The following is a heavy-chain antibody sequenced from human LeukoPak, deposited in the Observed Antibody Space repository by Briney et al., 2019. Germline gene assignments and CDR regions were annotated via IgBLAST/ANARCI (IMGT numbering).Heavy chain of an antibody. CDR3: AQVEMATIYIL. Sequence: SETLSLTCTVSGGSISSYYWSWIRQPPGKGLEWIGYIYYSGSTNYNPSLKSRVTISVDTSKNQFSLKLSSVTAADTAVYYCAQVEMATIYILWGQGTLVTVSS. J-gene: IGHJ4*02. D-gene: IGHD5-24*01. V-gene: IGHV4-59*01. CDR2: IYYSGST. CDR1: GGSISSYY.